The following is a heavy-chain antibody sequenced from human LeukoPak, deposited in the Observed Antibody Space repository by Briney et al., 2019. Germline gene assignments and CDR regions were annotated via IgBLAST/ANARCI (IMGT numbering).Heavy chain of an antibody. D-gene: IGHD6-13*01. CDR3: ARGAGKGIAAAGGVDY. Sequence: ASVKVSCKASGDTFSSYYMHWVRQAPGQGLEWMGIINPSGGSISYAQKFQGRVTMTRDMSTSTAYMELSSLRSEDMAVYYCARGAGKGIAAAGGVDYWGQGTLVTVSS. V-gene: IGHV1-46*01. J-gene: IGHJ4*02. CDR2: INPSGGSI. CDR1: GDTFSSYY.